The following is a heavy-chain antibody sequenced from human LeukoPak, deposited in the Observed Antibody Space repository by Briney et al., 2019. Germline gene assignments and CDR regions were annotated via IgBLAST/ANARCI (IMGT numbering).Heavy chain of an antibody. D-gene: IGHD7-27*01. CDR3: ARESPGDLDY. V-gene: IGHV1-18*01. CDR2: ISAHNGDT. Sequence: ASVKVSCKASGYTFSSYGIIWVRQAPGQGLEWMGWISAHNGDTNYAQKVRGRVTMTTDTSTSTAYMELRSLRSDDTAVYYCARESPGDLDYWGQGTLVTVSS. J-gene: IGHJ4*02. CDR1: GYTFSSYG.